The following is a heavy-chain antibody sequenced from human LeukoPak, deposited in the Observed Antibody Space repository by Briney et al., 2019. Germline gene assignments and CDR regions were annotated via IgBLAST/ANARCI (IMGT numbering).Heavy chain of an antibody. Sequence: GESLKISCKGSGYTFTSYWIGWVRQMPGKGLEWMGIIYPGDSDTRYSPSFQGQVTISADKSISTAYLQWSSLKASDTAMYYCARRKRTVADTDAFDIWGQGTMITVSS. D-gene: IGHD6-19*01. CDR2: IYPGDSDT. CDR3: ARRKRTVADTDAFDI. CDR1: GYTFTSYW. V-gene: IGHV5-51*01. J-gene: IGHJ3*02.